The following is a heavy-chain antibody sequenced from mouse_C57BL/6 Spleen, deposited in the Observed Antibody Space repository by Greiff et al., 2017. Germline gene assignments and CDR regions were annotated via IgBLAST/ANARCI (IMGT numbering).Heavy chain of an antibody. J-gene: IGHJ3*01. Sequence: EVKLLESGPGLVKPCQSLSLTCSVTGYSITSGYYWNWIRQFPGNKLEWMGYISYDGSNNYNPSLKNRISITRDPAKNQFFLKLNSVTTEDTATYYCARYDYARFAYWGQGTLVTVSA. CDR2: ISYDGSN. D-gene: IGHD2-4*01. V-gene: IGHV3-6*01. CDR3: ARYDYARFAY. CDR1: GYSITSGYY.